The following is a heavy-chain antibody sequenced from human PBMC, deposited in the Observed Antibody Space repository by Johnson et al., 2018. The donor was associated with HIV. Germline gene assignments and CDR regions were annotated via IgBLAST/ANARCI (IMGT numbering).Heavy chain of an antibody. J-gene: IGHJ3*02. V-gene: IGHV3-9*01. Sequence: DSVKGRFPISRDNAKNSLYLQMNSLRAEDTALYYCAKDSGYYYDSSGYAFDIWGQGTMVTVSS. CDR3: AKDSGYYYDSSGYAFDI. D-gene: IGHD3-22*01.